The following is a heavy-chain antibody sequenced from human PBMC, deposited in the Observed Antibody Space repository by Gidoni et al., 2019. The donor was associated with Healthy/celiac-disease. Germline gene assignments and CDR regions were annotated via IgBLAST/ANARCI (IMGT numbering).Heavy chain of an antibody. Sequence: EVQLVESGGGLIQPGGSLRLSCAASGFTVSSNYMSWVRQAPGKGLEWVSVIYSGGSTYYAASVKGRFTISRDKSKNTLYLQMNSLRAEDTAVYYCARGGDRSYYYGMDVWGQGTTVTVSS. CDR2: IYSGGST. CDR3: ARGGDRSYYYGMDV. CDR1: GFTVSSNY. J-gene: IGHJ6*02. V-gene: IGHV3-53*01. D-gene: IGHD3-16*01.